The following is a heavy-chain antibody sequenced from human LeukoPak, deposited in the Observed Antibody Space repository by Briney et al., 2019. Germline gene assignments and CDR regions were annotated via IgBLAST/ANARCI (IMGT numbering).Heavy chain of an antibody. Sequence: TLSLTCTVSGGSISAYYWSWIRQPPGKALEWLARIDWDDDKYYSTSLKTRLTISKDTSKNQVVLTMTNMDPVDTATYYCARTIIAVQRHLDYWGQGTLVTVSS. CDR1: GGSISAYYW. CDR3: ARTIIAVQRHLDY. J-gene: IGHJ4*02. V-gene: IGHV2-70*11. D-gene: IGHD6-19*01. CDR2: IDWDDDK.